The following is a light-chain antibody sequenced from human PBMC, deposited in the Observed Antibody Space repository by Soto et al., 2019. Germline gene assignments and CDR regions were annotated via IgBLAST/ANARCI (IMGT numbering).Light chain of an antibody. V-gene: IGKV3-20*01. J-gene: IGKJ1*01. CDR3: KQYGNSPRT. CDR1: QSVSSNF. Sequence: DIVLTQSPGTLSLSPGERATLSCRASQSVSSNFLAWYQQKPGQAPRLLISGASSRATGIPDRFSGSGSGTDFTLTISRLEPEDFAVYYCKQYGNSPRTFGQGTKVDIK. CDR2: GAS.